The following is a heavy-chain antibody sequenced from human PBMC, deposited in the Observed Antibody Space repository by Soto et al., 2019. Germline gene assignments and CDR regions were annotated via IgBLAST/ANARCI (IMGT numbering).Heavy chain of an antibody. CDR1: GGTFSSYA. Sequence: SVKVSCKASGGTFSSYAISWVRQAPGQGLEWMGGIIPIFGTANYAQKFQGRVTITADESTSTAYMELSSLRSEDTAVYYCARASSAYYDFWSGYYTGSYYYGMDVWGQGTTVTVSS. V-gene: IGHV1-69*13. CDR2: IIPIFGTA. CDR3: ARASSAYYDFWSGYYTGSYYYGMDV. J-gene: IGHJ6*02. D-gene: IGHD3-3*01.